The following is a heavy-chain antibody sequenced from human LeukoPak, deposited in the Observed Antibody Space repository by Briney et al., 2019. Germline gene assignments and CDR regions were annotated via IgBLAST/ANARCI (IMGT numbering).Heavy chain of an antibody. CDR2: INNDGGRT. CDR3: ARLSGSYNEGR. D-gene: IGHD1-26*01. Sequence: PGGSLRLSCAASGFTFSNYWMFWVRQAPGKGLMWVSHINNDGGRTNYADSVKGRFTVARDNAKNTLYLQMDRLRADDTAVYYCARLSGSYNEGRWGQGTLVTVSS. CDR1: GFTFSNYW. J-gene: IGHJ4*02. V-gene: IGHV3-74*01.